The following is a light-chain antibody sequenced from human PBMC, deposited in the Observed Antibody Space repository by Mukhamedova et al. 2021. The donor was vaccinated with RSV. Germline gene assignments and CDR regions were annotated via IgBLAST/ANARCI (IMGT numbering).Light chain of an antibody. J-gene: IGKJ4*01. V-gene: IGKV1-27*01. CDR2: PAS. Sequence: WYQRRVHGKAPKLLIHPASTLQSGVPSRFSGSGPGTDFTLTISSLQPDDVATYYCQKYNSAPLTFGGGTKVEIK. CDR3: QKYNSAPLT.